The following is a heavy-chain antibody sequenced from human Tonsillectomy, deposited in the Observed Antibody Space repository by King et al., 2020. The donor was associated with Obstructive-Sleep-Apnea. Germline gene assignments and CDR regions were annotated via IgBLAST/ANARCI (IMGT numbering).Heavy chain of an antibody. CDR1: GFTFNSYA. D-gene: IGHD4-17*01. V-gene: IGHV3-30*04. CDR2: LSSDGSNK. Sequence: VQLVESGGGVVQPGRSLRLSCAASGFTFNSYAMHWVRQAPGKGLEWVAVLSSDGSNKYYGDSVKGRFTISRDNSKNTLYLQMSSLRAEDTAVYYCARPQNSHGDFSLGLIDYWGQGTLVTVSS. CDR3: ARPQNSHGDFSLGLIDY. J-gene: IGHJ4*02.